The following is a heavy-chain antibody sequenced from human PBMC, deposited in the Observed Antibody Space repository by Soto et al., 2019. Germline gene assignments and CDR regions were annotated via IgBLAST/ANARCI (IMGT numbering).Heavy chain of an antibody. J-gene: IGHJ5*01. CDR2: INTDGSGT. CDR3: TTVFDF. CDR1: GFTFTNYW. Sequence: PGGSLRLSCAASGFTFTNYWMHWVRQVPGKGLVWVSRINTDGSGTSYADSVKGRFTISRDNARNTLYLQMNSLRDEDTAVYYCTTVFDFWGQGTPVTVSS. V-gene: IGHV3-74*01. D-gene: IGHD1-1*01.